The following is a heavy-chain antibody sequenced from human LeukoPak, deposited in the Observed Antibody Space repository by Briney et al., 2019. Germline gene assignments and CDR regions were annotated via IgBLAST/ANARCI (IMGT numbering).Heavy chain of an antibody. CDR1: GFMFSSYW. J-gene: IGHJ3*02. D-gene: IGHD2-2*01. CDR2: INSDGSST. V-gene: IGHV3-74*01. Sequence: GGSLRLSCVASGFMFSSYWMNWVRQALGTGLVWVSRINSDGSSTSYADSVKGRFTISRDNAKNTLFLQMNSLRAEDTAVYYCARGPGAFDIWGQGTMVTVSS. CDR3: ARGPGAFDI.